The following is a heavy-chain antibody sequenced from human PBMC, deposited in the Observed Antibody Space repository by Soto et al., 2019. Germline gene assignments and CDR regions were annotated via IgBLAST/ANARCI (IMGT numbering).Heavy chain of an antibody. D-gene: IGHD2-8*01. Sequence: ASVKVSCKGSVYTFTGYGISWVRPAPGQGLEWMGWISAYNGNTTYAQKLQGRVTMTTDTSTSTAYMGLRSLRSDDPAVYYCARGVYCTNGVCLGYLASWGKGTLVTVSS. CDR2: ISAYNGNT. CDR1: VYTFTGYG. V-gene: IGHV1-18*01. CDR3: ARGVYCTNGVCLGYLAS. J-gene: IGHJ4*02.